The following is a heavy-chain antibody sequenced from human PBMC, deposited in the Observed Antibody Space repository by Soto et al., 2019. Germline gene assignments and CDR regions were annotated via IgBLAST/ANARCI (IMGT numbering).Heavy chain of an antibody. Sequence: GVSLRLSCAASGFTFSSYGMHWVRQAPGKGLEWVAVIWYDGSNKYYADSVKGRFTISRDNSKNTLYLQMNSLRAEDTAVYYCARELVVPAAKPYYYYYMDVWGKGTTVTVSS. CDR3: ARELVVPAAKPYYYYYMDV. J-gene: IGHJ6*03. D-gene: IGHD2-2*02. CDR2: IWYDGSNK. CDR1: GFTFSSYG. V-gene: IGHV3-33*01.